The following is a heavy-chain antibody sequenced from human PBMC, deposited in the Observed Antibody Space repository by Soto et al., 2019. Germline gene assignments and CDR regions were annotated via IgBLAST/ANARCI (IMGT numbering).Heavy chain of an antibody. J-gene: IGHJ4*02. CDR1: GFTLSDYN. CDR2: ISTSSSYI. CDR3: ATTRRGYSCGSLDY. V-gene: IGHV3-21*01. D-gene: IGHD5-18*01. Sequence: EVQLVESGGGLVKPGGSLRLSCAASGFTLSDYNMNWVRQAPGKGLKLVSSISTSSSYIYYADSVKGRFTVSRDNAKNSLYVQMNSLVAEDTAVSYCATTRRGYSCGSLDYWGRGTLVTVSS.